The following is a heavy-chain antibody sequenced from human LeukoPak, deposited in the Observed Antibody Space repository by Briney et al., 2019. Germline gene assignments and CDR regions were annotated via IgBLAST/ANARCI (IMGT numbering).Heavy chain of an antibody. V-gene: IGHV3-21*06. Sequence: GGSLRLSCGASGFTFNSYSMNWVRQAPGKGLEWVASITGSGSEFFYADSVKGRFTISRDNSKNSLYLQMNSLRVEDTAVYYCAKVQSDIVGAMFFSFDVWGQGTMVSVSS. CDR3: AKVQSDIVGAMFFSFDV. J-gene: IGHJ3*01. CDR2: ITGSGSEF. D-gene: IGHD1-26*01. CDR1: GFTFNSYS.